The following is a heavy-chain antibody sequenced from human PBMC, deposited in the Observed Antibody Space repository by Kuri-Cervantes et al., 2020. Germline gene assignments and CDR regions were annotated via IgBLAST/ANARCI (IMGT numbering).Heavy chain of an antibody. J-gene: IGHJ4*02. D-gene: IGHD4-17*01. CDR2: ISYDGSNK. CDR1: GFTFSSYA. CDR3: AKDRGLDITAVTTPDY. V-gene: IGHV3-30-3*01. Sequence: GGSLRLSCAASGFTFSSYAMSWVRQAPGKGLEWVAVISYDGSNKYYADSVKGRFTISRDNAKNSLYLQMNSLRAEDTAVYYCAKDRGLDITAVTTPDYWGQGTLVTVSS.